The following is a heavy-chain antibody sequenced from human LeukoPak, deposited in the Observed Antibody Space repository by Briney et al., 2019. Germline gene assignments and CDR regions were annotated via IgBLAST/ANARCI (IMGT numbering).Heavy chain of an antibody. CDR2: IYTSGST. V-gene: IGHV4-4*07. Sequence: SETLSLTCTVSGGSISSYYWSWIRQPAGKGLEWIGRIYTSGSTNYNPSLKSRVTMSVDTSKNQFSLKLSSVTAVDTAVYYCARDRGSGYYPDAFDIWGQGTMVTVSS. D-gene: IGHD3-22*01. CDR1: GGSISSYY. J-gene: IGHJ3*02. CDR3: ARDRGSGYYPDAFDI.